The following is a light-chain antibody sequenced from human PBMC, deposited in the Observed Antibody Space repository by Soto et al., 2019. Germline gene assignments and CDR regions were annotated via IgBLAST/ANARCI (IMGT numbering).Light chain of an antibody. V-gene: IGKV1-12*01. J-gene: IGKJ2*02. CDR2: TAS. CDR3: QQTNLFPCT. CDR1: QGIGTW. Sequence: DIQMILPPSSVSALVGDTLTITCRARQGIGTWLAWYQQKPGKAPKLLIYTASSLHSGVPSRFSGSGSGTDFTLTFNSLQPEDFATYYSQQTNLFPCTIVQGTELEI.